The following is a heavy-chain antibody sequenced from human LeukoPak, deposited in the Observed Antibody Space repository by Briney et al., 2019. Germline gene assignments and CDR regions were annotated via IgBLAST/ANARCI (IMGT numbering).Heavy chain of an antibody. J-gene: IGHJ4*02. V-gene: IGHV3-23*01. D-gene: IGHD4-11*01. CDR1: GFTFSSYA. CDR3: AKYKISTVTVDY. Sequence: GGSLRLSCAASGFTFSSYAMSWVRQAPGKGLEWVSVISNSGVSTYYADSVKGRFTISRDNPKNTLYLQMNSLRAEDTAVYYCAKYKISTVTVDYWGRGTLVTVSS. CDR2: ISNSGVST.